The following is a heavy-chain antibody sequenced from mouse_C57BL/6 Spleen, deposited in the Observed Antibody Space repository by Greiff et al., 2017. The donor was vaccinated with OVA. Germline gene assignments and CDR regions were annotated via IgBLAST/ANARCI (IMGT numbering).Heavy chain of an antibody. D-gene: IGHD2-10*01. Sequence: DVMLVESGGDLVKPGGSLKLSCAASGFTFSSYGMSWVRQTPDKRLEWVATISSGGSYTYYPDSVKGRFTISRDNAKNTLYLQMSSLKSEDTAMYYCARHEREAYYDLLHWYFDVWGTGTTVTVSS. CDR1: GFTFSSYG. CDR3: ARHEREAYYDLLHWYFDV. V-gene: IGHV5-6*02. CDR2: ISSGGSYT. J-gene: IGHJ1*03.